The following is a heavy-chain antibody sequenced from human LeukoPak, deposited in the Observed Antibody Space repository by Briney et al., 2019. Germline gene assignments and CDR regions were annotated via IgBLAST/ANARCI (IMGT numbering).Heavy chain of an antibody. CDR3: AKGYCSGGSCNYFDY. V-gene: IGHV3-33*06. D-gene: IGHD2-15*01. CDR1: GFTFSSYG. Sequence: GGSLRLSCAASGFTFSSYGMHWVRQAPGKGLEWVAVIWYDGSNKYYADSVKGRFTISRDNSKNTLYLQMNSLRAEDTAVYYCAKGYCSGGSCNYFDYWGQGTLVTVSS. J-gene: IGHJ4*02. CDR2: IWYDGSNK.